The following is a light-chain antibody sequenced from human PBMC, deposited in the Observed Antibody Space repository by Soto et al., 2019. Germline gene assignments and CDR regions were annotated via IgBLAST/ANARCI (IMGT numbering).Light chain of an antibody. J-gene: IGKJ2*01. Sequence: DIQMNQSPYTLSASVGARVTITSRASQSISGWLAWYQQKPWKAPKLLIYDASSLESGVPSRFSCSGSGTEFSLTISRLQPDDFATSYCQPCDSYSVNAFGKATKPESK. CDR3: QPCDSYSVNA. CDR1: QSISGW. V-gene: IGKV1-5*01. CDR2: DAS.